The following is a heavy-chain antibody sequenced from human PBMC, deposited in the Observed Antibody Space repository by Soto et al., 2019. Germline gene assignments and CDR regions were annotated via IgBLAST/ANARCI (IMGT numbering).Heavy chain of an antibody. V-gene: IGHV1-46*01. CDR3: ARERGTRAVAAPIDYYYGMDV. J-gene: IGHJ6*02. CDR2: INPSGGRT. Sequence: ASVKVSCKASGNTVPNYAIHWVRQAPGQGLEWMGIINPSGGRTSYAQKFQGRVTMTRDTSTSTVYMELSSLRSEDTAVYYCARERGTRAVAAPIDYYYGMDVWGQGTTVTVSS. CDR1: GNTVPNYA. D-gene: IGHD6-19*01.